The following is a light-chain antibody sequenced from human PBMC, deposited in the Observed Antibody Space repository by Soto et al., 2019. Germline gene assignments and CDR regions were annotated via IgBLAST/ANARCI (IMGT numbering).Light chain of an antibody. CDR2: SNN. V-gene: IGLV1-44*01. Sequence: QAVVTQPPSASGTPGQRVTISCSGSSSNIGSKTVNWYQLLPGTAPKLLIYSNNQRPSGVPDRFSGSRSGTSASLAISGLQSEDEADYYCAAWDDSLNGWVFGGGTQLTVL. J-gene: IGLJ3*02. CDR1: SSNIGSKT. CDR3: AAWDDSLNGWV.